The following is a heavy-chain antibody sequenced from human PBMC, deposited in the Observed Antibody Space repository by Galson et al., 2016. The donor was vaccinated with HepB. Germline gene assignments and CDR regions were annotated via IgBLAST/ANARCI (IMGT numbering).Heavy chain of an antibody. CDR2: IKQDGSEK. CDR1: GFTFSDYW. Sequence: SLRLSCAASGFTFSDYWVAWVRQTPGEGLEWVANIKQDGSEKYYVDSVKGRFTISRDNAKNSLYLQMNSLRPEDTAVYYCSSAAYHYGSNGYYFAYWGQGTLFTVSS. CDR3: SSAAYHYGSNGYYFAY. V-gene: IGHV3-7*05. D-gene: IGHD3-22*01. J-gene: IGHJ4*02.